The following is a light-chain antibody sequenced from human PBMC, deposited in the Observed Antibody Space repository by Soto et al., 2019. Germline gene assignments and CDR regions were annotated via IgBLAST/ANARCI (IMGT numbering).Light chain of an antibody. CDR3: QQRSDWPLT. CDR2: DAS. J-gene: IGKJ3*01. CDR1: QSLSNY. Sequence: EIVLTQSPATLSLSPGERATLSCRASQSLSNYLAWYQQKPGQAPRLLIYDASNRATGIPARFSGSGSGTDFTLTISSLEPEDFAVYFCQQRSDWPLTFGPGTKVDIK. V-gene: IGKV3-11*01.